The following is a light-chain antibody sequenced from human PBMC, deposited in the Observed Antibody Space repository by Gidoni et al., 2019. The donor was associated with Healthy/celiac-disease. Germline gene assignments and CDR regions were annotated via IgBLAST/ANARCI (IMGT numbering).Light chain of an antibody. CDR3: QQSYSTLFT. Sequence: DIQITQSTSSLSASVGHRFTITCRASQSISSYLNWYQQKPGKAPTLLVYAASSLQSGVPARFSGSGAGTEVNLTIIRLQPENLATYYCQQSYSTLFTCGPGTKVDIK. CDR1: QSISSY. CDR2: AAS. J-gene: IGKJ3*01. V-gene: IGKV1-39*01.